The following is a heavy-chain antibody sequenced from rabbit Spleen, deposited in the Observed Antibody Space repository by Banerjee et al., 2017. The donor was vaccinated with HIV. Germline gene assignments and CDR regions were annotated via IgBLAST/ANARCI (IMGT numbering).Heavy chain of an antibody. J-gene: IGHJ4*01. V-gene: IGHV1S40*01. D-gene: IGHD1-1*01. CDR2: IGTGSGTT. Sequence: QSLEESGGDLVKPGASLTLTCTASGFSFSSGYYMSWVRQAPGKGLEWIGCIGTGSGTTWFASWAKGRFTISKTSSTTVTLQMTSLTAADTATYFCASGYSDIYFNLWGQGTLVTVS. CDR3: ASGYSDIYFNL. CDR1: GFSFSSGYY.